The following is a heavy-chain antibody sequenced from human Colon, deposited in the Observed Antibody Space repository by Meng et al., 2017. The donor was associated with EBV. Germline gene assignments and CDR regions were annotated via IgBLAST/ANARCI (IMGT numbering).Heavy chain of an antibody. J-gene: IGHJ4*02. CDR1: GGSIISSSYS. D-gene: IGHD5-18*01. Sequence: HLPGGGPALVRPLVTLLLTGPVSGGSIISSSYSCAWVRQPPGKGLEWIGGISYGGSTSYNPSLKSRVTISIDTSKNQFSLSLTSVTAADTAIYYCARGIQIWHEIDYWGQGTLVTVSS. V-gene: IGHV4-39*07. CDR2: ISYGGST. CDR3: ARGIQIWHEIDY.